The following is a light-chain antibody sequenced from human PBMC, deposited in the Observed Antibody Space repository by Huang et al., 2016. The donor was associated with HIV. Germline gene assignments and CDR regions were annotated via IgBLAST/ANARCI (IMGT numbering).Light chain of an antibody. CDR2: DAS. J-gene: IGKJ4*01. CDR1: QNINTH. V-gene: IGKV3-11*01. CDR3: QQRVNGLT. Sequence: EIVLTQSPATLSFFPGQRVSLSCRASQNINTHFAWYQPRPGPPPRLLIYDASSRVPGVAARFSGSGSGTDFTLTISSLESEDFATYYCQQRVNGLTFGGGTKV.